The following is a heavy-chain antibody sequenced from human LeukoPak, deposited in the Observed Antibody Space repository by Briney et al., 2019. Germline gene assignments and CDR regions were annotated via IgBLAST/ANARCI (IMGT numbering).Heavy chain of an antibody. CDR1: GFTFSSYS. J-gene: IGHJ4*02. CDR2: ISSSSSYI. Sequence: KTGGSLRLSCAASGFTFSSYSMNWVRQAPGKGLEWVSSISSSSSYIYYADSVKGRFTISIDNAKNSLYLQMNSLRAEDTAVYYCAREWFGNQYYFDYWGQGTLVTVSS. D-gene: IGHD3-10*01. CDR3: AREWFGNQYYFDY. V-gene: IGHV3-21*01.